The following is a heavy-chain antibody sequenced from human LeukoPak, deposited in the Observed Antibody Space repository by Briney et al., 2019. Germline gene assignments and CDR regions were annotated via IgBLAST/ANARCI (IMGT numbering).Heavy chain of an antibody. J-gene: IGHJ3*01. Sequence: SETLSLTRTVSGCSISSDIYYWGWIRHHPEKVLEWIGYIYHTGSPYQNPSLKSRATLSVDTYQNQFSPRLDSVTAANTAVYYCARGGHFDSLEYAFDVWGQGTMVTVSS. CDR3: ARGGHFDSLEYAFDV. CDR2: IYHTGSP. V-gene: IGHV4-31*03. CDR1: GCSISSDIYY. D-gene: IGHD3-9*01.